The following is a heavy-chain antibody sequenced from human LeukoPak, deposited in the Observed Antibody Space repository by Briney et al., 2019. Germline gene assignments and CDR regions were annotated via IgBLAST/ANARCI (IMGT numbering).Heavy chain of an antibody. Sequence: GRSLRLSCAASGFTFSSYGMHWVRQAPGKGLEWVAVISYDGSNKYYADSVKGRFTISRDNSKNTLYLQMNSLRAEDTAVYYCARGGMVDAFDIWGQGTMVTVSS. CDR2: ISYDGSNK. CDR1: GFTFSSYG. CDR3: ARGGMVDAFDI. J-gene: IGHJ3*02. V-gene: IGHV3-30*03. D-gene: IGHD2-8*01.